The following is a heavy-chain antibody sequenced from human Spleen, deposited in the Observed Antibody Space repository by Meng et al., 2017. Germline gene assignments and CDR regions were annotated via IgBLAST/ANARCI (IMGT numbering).Heavy chain of an antibody. D-gene: IGHD6-13*01. CDR3: AVSLAAPPAADY. J-gene: IGHJ4*02. Sequence: GESLKISCAASGFTFSSYGMHWVRQAPGKGLEWVAVIWYDGSNKYYADSVKGRFTISRDNSKNTLYLQMDGLRAEDTAIYYCAVSLAAPPAADYWGQGTLVTVSS. V-gene: IGHV3-33*01. CDR1: GFTFSSYG. CDR2: IWYDGSNK.